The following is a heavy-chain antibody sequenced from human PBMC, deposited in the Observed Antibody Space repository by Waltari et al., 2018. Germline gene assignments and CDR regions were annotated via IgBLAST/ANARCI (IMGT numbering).Heavy chain of an antibody. CDR3: ARGLLSGTTDYYYYYMDV. CDR2: VIPSLGTV. Sequence: QVQVVQSGAEVKKPGSSVKISCKASGDTSSLNVMTWVRQAHGQGLEWMGGVIPSLGTVKYAQKFQGRVTITADESTTTAYMELRSLRSEDTAIYYCARGLLSGTTDYYYYYMDVWGKGTTVTISS. J-gene: IGHJ6*03. V-gene: IGHV1-69*11. CDR1: GDTSSLNV. D-gene: IGHD1-7*01.